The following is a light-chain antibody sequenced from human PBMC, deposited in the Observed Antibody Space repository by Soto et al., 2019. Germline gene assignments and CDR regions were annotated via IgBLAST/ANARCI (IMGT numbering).Light chain of an antibody. CDR2: GAS. CDR3: QQLNTYPIT. CDR1: QGISSY. Sequence: IQLTQSPSSLSASVGDRVTITCRASQGISSYLAWYQQKPGKAPKLLIYGASTLEGGVPYRFSGGGSGTDVTLTISSLQPEDFATYYCQQLNTYPITFGQGTRLEIK. J-gene: IGKJ5*01. V-gene: IGKV1-9*01.